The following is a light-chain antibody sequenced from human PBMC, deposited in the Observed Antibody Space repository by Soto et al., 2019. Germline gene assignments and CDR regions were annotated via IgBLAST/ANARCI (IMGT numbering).Light chain of an antibody. CDR2: DAS. J-gene: IGKJ2*01. V-gene: IGKV3-11*01. CDR1: LSVSSY. Sequence: PGERATLSCRASLSVSSYLAWYQQKPGQAPRLLIYDASYRATGIPARFIGSGSGTDFTLTISSLEPEDFAVYYCQHLNYYPYTFGQGTKLEIK. CDR3: QHLNYYPYT.